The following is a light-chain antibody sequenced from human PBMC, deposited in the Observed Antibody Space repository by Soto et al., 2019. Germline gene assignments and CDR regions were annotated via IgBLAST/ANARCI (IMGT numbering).Light chain of an antibody. V-gene: IGKV3-11*01. CDR3: QQYHTWPIT. CDR1: QSVSRY. J-gene: IGKJ4*01. CDR2: DAS. Sequence: VLTQSAAPLSLSPGERATLSWMASQSVSRYLAWYQQKYGQAPRLLIYDASNRATGIPARFSGSGSGTEVNLTISSLQPEDCAIYYCQQYHTWPITFGGGTKVDI.